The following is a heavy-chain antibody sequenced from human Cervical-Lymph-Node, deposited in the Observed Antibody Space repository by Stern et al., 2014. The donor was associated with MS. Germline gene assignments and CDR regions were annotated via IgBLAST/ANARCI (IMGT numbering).Heavy chain of an antibody. CDR3: ASSVGELTPEAV. J-gene: IGHJ6*02. CDR2: IIPLFGTA. CDR1: GGTFSSYA. D-gene: IGHD3-10*01. V-gene: IGHV1-69*01. Sequence: QVQLVESGAEVKKPGSSVRVSCKASGGTFSSYAISWVRQAPGQGLEWMGGIIPLFGTANSAQKFQGRVTITADGSTSTAYMEVSSLRSEDTAVYYCASSVGELTPEAVWGQGTTVTVFS.